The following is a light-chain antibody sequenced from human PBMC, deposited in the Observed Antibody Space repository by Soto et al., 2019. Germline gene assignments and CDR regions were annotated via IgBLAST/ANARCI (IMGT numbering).Light chain of an antibody. Sequence: IVMTQSPATLSVSPGERATLSCRASQSVSSNLAWYQQKPGQAPRLLIYGASTRATGIPARFSGSGSGTDFTLTITGLQSEDFAVYYCQQYNSWLTFGGGTKVEIK. CDR2: GAS. CDR3: QQYNSWLT. J-gene: IGKJ4*01. CDR1: QSVSSN. V-gene: IGKV3-15*01.